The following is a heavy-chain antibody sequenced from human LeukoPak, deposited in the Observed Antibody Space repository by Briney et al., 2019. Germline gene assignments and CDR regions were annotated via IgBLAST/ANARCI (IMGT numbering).Heavy chain of an antibody. V-gene: IGHV1-2*02. D-gene: IGHD3-16*02. CDR1: GYTFSGYY. J-gene: IGHJ3*02. Sequence: ASVKVSCKASGYTFSGYYMHWVRQAPGQGLEWMAWINPNTGDTNYPQKFQGRVTMTRDTSIRTVYMELTRLTSDDTAVYYCARAGSVWGSYRHDAFDIRGQGTMVTVSS. CDR2: INPNTGDT. CDR3: ARAGSVWGSYRHDAFDI.